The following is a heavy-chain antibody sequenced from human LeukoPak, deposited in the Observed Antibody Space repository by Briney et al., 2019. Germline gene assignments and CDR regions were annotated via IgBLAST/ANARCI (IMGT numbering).Heavy chain of an antibody. Sequence: PSETLSLTCTVSGGSISSYYWSWIRQPPGKGLEWIGYIYYSGSTNYNPSLKSRVTISVKTSKNQFSLKLSSVTAADTAVYYCLIQHYYGSGSYFDYWGQGTLVTVSS. V-gene: IGHV4-59*01. J-gene: IGHJ4*02. CDR2: IYYSGST. CDR3: LIQHYYGSGSYFDY. CDR1: GGSISSYY. D-gene: IGHD3-10*01.